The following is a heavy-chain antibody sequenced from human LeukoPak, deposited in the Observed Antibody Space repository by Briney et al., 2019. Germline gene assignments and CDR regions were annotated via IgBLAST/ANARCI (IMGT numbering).Heavy chain of an antibody. J-gene: IGHJ4*02. CDR1: GYTFTSYG. Sequence: ASVKVSCKASGYTFTSYGISWVRQAPGQGLEWMGWISAYNGNTNYAQKLQGRVTMTTDTSTSTAYMELRSLRSDDTAVYYCVRDRSFYYGSGSYFPVDYWGQGTLVTVSS. D-gene: IGHD3-10*01. CDR2: ISAYNGNT. CDR3: VRDRSFYYGSGSYFPVDY. V-gene: IGHV1-18*01.